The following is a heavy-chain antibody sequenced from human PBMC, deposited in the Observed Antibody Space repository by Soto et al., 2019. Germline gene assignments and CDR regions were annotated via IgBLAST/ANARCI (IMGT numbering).Heavy chain of an antibody. CDR2: INHSGST. CDR3: ARGPNLVIFGVVNHYYYYGMDV. J-gene: IGHJ6*02. V-gene: IGHV4-34*01. D-gene: IGHD3-3*01. Sequence: QVQLQQWGAGLLKPSETLSLTCAVYGGSFSGYYWSWIRQPPGKGLEWIGEINHSGSTNYNPSLKSRVTISVDTSKNQFSLKLSSVTAADTAVYYCARGPNLVIFGVVNHYYYYGMDVWGPGTTFTVSS. CDR1: GGSFSGYY.